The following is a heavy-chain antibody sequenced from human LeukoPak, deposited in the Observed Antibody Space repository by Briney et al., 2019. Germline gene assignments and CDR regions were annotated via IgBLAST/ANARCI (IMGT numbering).Heavy chain of an antibody. CDR3: ASITSAVAGTINYFDY. CDR2: ISYSGST. D-gene: IGHD6-19*01. J-gene: IGHJ4*02. Sequence: KPSGTLSLTCTVFGGSISSYYWSWIRQPPGKGLEWIGYISYSGSTNYNPSLKSRVTISVDKSKNQFSLKLSSVTAADTAVYYCASITSAVAGTINYFDYWGQGTLVTVSS. V-gene: IGHV4-59*12. CDR1: GGSISSYY.